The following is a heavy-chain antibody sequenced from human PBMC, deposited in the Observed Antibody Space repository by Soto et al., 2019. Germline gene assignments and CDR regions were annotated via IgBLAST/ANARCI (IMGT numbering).Heavy chain of an antibody. D-gene: IGHD3-16*02. CDR3: AKDRGIIVKAGDAFDV. J-gene: IGHJ3*01. V-gene: IGHV3-23*01. Sequence: PVGSLRLSCASSGFTLSMSAVNWVRQAPGKGLEWVSYISDSGDRTYYADSVKGRFTISRDRSKNTVSLQMDSLRAEGTAVYYCAKDRGIIVKAGDAFDVWGQGTKVTVSS. CDR1: GFTLSMSA. CDR2: ISDSGDRT.